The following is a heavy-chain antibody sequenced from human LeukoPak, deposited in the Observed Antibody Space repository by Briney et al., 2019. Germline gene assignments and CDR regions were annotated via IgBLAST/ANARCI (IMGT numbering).Heavy chain of an antibody. D-gene: IGHD3-22*01. CDR3: ARHYYDSSGYLYYFDY. CDR1: GGSFSGYY. J-gene: IGHJ4*02. CDR2: INHSGST. V-gene: IGHV4-34*01. Sequence: SETLSLTCAVYGGSFSGYYWSWIRQPPGKGLEWIGEINHSGSTNYNPSLKSRVTTSVDTSKNQFSLKLSSVTAADTAVYYCARHYYDSSGYLYYFDYWGQGTLVTVSS.